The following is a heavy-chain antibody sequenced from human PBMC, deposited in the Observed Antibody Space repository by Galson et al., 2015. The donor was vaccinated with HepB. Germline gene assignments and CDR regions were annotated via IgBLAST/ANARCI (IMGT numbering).Heavy chain of an antibody. CDR3: ARHSSGWPSDAFDI. V-gene: IGHV4-59*08. Sequence: ETLSLTCTVSGGSISSYYWSWIRQPPGKGLEWIGYIYYSGSTNYNPSLKSRVTISVDTSKNQFSLKLSSVTAADTAVYYCARHSSGWPSDAFDIWGQGTMVTVSS. J-gene: IGHJ3*02. D-gene: IGHD6-19*01. CDR2: IYYSGST. CDR1: GGSISSYY.